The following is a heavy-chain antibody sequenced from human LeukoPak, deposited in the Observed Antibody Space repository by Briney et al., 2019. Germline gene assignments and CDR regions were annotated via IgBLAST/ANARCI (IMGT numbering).Heavy chain of an antibody. V-gene: IGHV3-30*02. D-gene: IGHD6-6*01. CDR2: IQHDGSGQ. J-gene: IGHJ4*02. CDR1: GFMFSSYG. CDR3: ARAPPISEYSIYYFDY. Sequence: PGGSLRLACTASGFMFSSYGMHWVRQAPGKGLDWMAYIQHDGSGQFYADSVKGRFTISRDNSKNTVYLQMNSLRAEDTAVYYCARAPPISEYSIYYFDYWGQGTLVTVSS.